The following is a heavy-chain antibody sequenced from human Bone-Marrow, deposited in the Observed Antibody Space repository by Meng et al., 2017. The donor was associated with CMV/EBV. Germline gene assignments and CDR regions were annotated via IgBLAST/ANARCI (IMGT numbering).Heavy chain of an antibody. CDR2: IYHSGSS. V-gene: IGHV4-4*02. J-gene: IGHJ4*02. CDR1: GYSISSGYW. CDR3: ARVGGLYYFDY. D-gene: IGHD3/OR15-3a*01. Sequence: CPVPGYSISSGYWWSWVRQPPSKGLEWIGEIYHSGSSNYTPSLKSRVTISVDKSKNQFSLRLTSVTAADTAVYYCARVGGLYYFDYWGQGTLVTVSS.